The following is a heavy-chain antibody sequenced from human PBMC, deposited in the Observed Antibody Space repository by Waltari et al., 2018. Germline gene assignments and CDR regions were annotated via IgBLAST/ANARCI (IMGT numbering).Heavy chain of an antibody. D-gene: IGHD6-13*01. Sequence: QVQLVQSGAEVKKPGASVKVSCKASGYTFTSYYMHWIRQPPGKGLEWIGEINQSGSTNYNPSLNSRVTISVDTSKNQFSLKLSSLTAADTAVYYCARSRIAAVGTSPPRYWGQGTLVTVSS. CDR1: GYTFTSYY. V-gene: IGHV4-34*01. CDR3: ARSRIAAVGTSPPRY. J-gene: IGHJ4*02. CDR2: INQSGST.